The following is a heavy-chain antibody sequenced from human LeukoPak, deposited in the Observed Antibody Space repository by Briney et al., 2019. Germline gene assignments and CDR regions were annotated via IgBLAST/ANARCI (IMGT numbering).Heavy chain of an antibody. V-gene: IGHV4-38-2*01. CDR1: GYSISSGYY. D-gene: IGHD3-10*01. CDR3: ASDLWFGDHQRP. J-gene: IGHJ5*02. CDR2: IYHSGST. Sequence: SETLSLTCAVSGYSISSGYYWGWIRQPPGKGLEWIGSIYHSGSTYYNPSLKSRVTISVDTSKNQFSLKLSSVTAADTAVYYCASDLWFGDHQRPWGQGTLVTVSS.